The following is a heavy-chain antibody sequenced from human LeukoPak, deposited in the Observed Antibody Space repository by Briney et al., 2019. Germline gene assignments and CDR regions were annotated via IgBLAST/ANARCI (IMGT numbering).Heavy chain of an antibody. Sequence: SETLSLTCAVYGGSFSGYYWSWIRQPPGKGLEWIGEINHSGSTNYNPSLKSRVTISVDTSKNQFSLKLSSVTAADTAVYYCARETPPSGWFRNFDPWGQGTLVTVSS. J-gene: IGHJ5*02. D-gene: IGHD6-19*01. CDR1: GGSFSGYY. V-gene: IGHV4-34*01. CDR3: ARETPPSGWFRNFDP. CDR2: INHSGST.